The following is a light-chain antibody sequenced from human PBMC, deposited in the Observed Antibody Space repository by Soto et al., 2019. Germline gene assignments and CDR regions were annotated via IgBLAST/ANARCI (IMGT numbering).Light chain of an antibody. CDR1: RDINKW. CDR2: SAS. J-gene: IGKJ3*01. CDR3: QQAHSFPLT. V-gene: IGKV1-12*01. Sequence: DIQMTQSPSSVSASVGDRVTITCRASRDINKWLAWHQQKPGKAPNLLIFSASSLQSGVPSRFSGSGSGTDFTLTITNLQPKDVAIYYCQQAHSFPLTFGPGTKVDLK.